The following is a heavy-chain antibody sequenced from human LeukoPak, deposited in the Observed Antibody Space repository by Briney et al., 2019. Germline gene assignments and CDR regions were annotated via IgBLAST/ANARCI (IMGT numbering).Heavy chain of an antibody. V-gene: IGHV1-69*04. CDR3: ARDVVRFRSSTSCYISNWFDP. CDR1: GGTFSSYA. J-gene: IGHJ5*02. CDR2: IIPILDIA. Sequence: SVKVSCKASGGTFSSYAISWVRQAPGQGLEWMGRIIPILDIANYAQKFQGRVTITADKSTSTAYMELSSLRSEDTAVYYCARDVVRFRSSTSCYISNWFDPWGQGTLVTVSS. D-gene: IGHD2-2*02.